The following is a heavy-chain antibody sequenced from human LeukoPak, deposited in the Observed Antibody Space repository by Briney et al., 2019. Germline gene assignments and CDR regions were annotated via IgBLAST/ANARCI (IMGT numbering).Heavy chain of an antibody. CDR3: ARVHYYDSSGYYPGNAFDI. V-gene: IGHV1-18*01. CDR2: IHTYNGHT. D-gene: IGHD3-22*01. CDR1: GYTFTSYG. J-gene: IGHJ3*02. Sequence: ASVKVSCKASGYTFTSYGISWVRQAPGQGLEWMGWIHTYNGHTNYAQKLQGRVTMTTDTSTSTAYMELRSLRSDDTAVYYCARVHYYDSSGYYPGNAFDIWGQGTMVTVSS.